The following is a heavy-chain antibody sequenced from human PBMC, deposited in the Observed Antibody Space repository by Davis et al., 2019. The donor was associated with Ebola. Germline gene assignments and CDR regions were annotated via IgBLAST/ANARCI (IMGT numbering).Heavy chain of an antibody. V-gene: IGHV6-1*01. J-gene: IGHJ6*02. D-gene: IGHD1-26*01. CDR2: TYYSSKWYK. Sequence: HSQTLSLTCAISGDSVSSAGWNWIRQSPSRGLEWLGRTYYSSKWYKDYAVSVKSRITINPDTSKNQFSLQLSSVTPEDTAVYYCVRGWGRTGMGVWGQGTTVIVSS. CDR3: VRGWGRTGMGV. CDR1: GDSVSSAG.